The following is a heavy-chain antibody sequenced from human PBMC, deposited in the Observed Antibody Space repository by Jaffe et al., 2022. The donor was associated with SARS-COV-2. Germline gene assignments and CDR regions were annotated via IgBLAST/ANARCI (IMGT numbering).Heavy chain of an antibody. CDR3: ARSTSVGATRYNWFDP. Sequence: QVQLVQSGAEVKKPGASVKVSCKASGYTFTSYAMHWVRQAPGQRLEWMGWINAGNGNTKYSQKFQGRVTITRDTSASTAYMELSSLRSEDTAVYYCARSTSVGATRYNWFDPWGQGTLVTVSS. J-gene: IGHJ5*02. CDR1: GYTFTSYA. CDR2: INAGNGNT. D-gene: IGHD1-26*01. V-gene: IGHV1-3*01.